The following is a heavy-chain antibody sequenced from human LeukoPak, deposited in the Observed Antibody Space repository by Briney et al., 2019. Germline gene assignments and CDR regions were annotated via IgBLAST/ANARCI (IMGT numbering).Heavy chain of an antibody. D-gene: IGHD4-11*01. V-gene: IGHV4-59*02. J-gene: IGHJ3*01. CDR3: ARGGRNDYTSYNAIDL. CDR2: VSYSGST. CDR1: GCSVSRYY. Sequence: PAETLTLPCTVSGCSVSRYYWSWIRQPPGKGLEWVGYVSYSGSTNYIPSLKRRVTISVDNSQKQFSLDLNPVTAADTAVDFCARGGRNDYTSYNAIDLWGQGTLVTVS.